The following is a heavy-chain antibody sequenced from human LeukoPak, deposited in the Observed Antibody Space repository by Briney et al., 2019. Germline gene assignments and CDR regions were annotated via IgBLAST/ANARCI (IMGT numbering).Heavy chain of an antibody. V-gene: IGHV4-59*01. CDR1: GGSLSSYY. D-gene: IGHD3-22*01. CDR2: IYYSGST. J-gene: IGHJ3*02. Sequence: SETLSLTRTVSGGSLSSYYWSWIREPPREGLEWVGYIYYSGSTNYNPSLKSRVTISVDTSKNQFSLKLSSVTAADTAVYYCARERYYDSSGYSDAFDIWGQGTMVTVSS. CDR3: ARERYYDSSGYSDAFDI.